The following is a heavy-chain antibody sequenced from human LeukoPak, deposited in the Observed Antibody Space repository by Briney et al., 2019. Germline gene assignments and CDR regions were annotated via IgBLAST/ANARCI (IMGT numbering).Heavy chain of an antibody. J-gene: IGHJ4*02. D-gene: IGHD6-19*01. CDR3: ARDRAAVAGQYFFDY. CDR1: GYTFSGYY. Sequence: AAVQVTCKASGYTFSGYYMHWARQAPGPGHEWMGWIKPNSGDTKYAQTCQGRVTMTRDTSINTAYMELSSLRSDDTAMYYCARDRAAVAGQYFFDYWGQGALVTVSS. CDR2: IKPNSGDT. V-gene: IGHV1-2*02.